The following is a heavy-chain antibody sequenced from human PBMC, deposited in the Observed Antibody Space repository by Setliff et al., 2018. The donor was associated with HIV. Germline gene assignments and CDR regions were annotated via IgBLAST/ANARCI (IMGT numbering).Heavy chain of an antibody. CDR2: IRYDGNNK. V-gene: IGHV3-30*02. D-gene: IGHD2-21*01. J-gene: IGHJ3*02. CDR3: AKDEREALVNFFDAFGI. Sequence: GGSLRLSCAASGFTFSGYGMHWVRQAPGKGLEWVAFIRYDGNNKYYADSMKGRFTISRDNSKNTLYLQMNSLRAEDTAVYYCAKDEREALVNFFDAFGIWGQGTMVTVSS. CDR1: GFTFSGYG.